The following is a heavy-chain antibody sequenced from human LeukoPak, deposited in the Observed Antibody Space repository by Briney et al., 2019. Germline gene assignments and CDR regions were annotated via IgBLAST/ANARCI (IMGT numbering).Heavy chain of an antibody. Sequence: SVKVSCKASGGTFSSYAISWVRQAPGQGLEWMGGIIPIFGTANYAQKFQGRVTITADESTSTAYMELSSLRSEDTAVYYCARDRYYYDSSGSDTYYFDYWGQGTLVTVSS. CDR1: GGTFSSYA. J-gene: IGHJ4*02. V-gene: IGHV1-69*13. D-gene: IGHD3-22*01. CDR2: IIPIFGTA. CDR3: ARDRYYYDSSGSDTYYFDY.